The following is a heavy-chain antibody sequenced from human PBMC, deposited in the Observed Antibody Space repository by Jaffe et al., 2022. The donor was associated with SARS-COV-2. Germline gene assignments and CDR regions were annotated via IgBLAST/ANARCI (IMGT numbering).Heavy chain of an antibody. V-gene: IGHV3-23*04. J-gene: IGHJ6*03. CDR3: AKGRWFGELLPPSYMDV. CDR2: ISGSGGST. Sequence: EVQLVESGGGLVQPGGSLRLSCAASGFTFSSYAMSWVRQAPGKGLEWVSAISGSGGSTYYADSVKGRFTISRDNSKNTLYLQMNSLRAEDTAVYYCAKGRWFGELLPPSYMDVWGEGTTVTVSS. CDR1: GFTFSSYA. D-gene: IGHD3-10*01.